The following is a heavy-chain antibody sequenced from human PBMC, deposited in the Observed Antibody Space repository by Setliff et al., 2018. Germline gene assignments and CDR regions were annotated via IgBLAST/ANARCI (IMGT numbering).Heavy chain of an antibody. CDR2: MNPNSGNT. D-gene: IGHD2-15*01. CDR1: GYTFTSYD. J-gene: IGHJ6*02. Sequence: GASVKVSCKASGYTFTSYDINWVRQATGQGLEWMGWMNPNSGNTGYAQKFQGRVTMTRNTSISTAYMELSSLRSEDTAVYYCATYCSGGSCYSFLYNYYYYGMDVWGQGTTVTLSS. V-gene: IGHV1-8*02. CDR3: ATYCSGGSCYSFLYNYYYYGMDV.